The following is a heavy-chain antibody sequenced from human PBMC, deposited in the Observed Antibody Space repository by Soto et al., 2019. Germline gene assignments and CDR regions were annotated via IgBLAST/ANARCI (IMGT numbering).Heavy chain of an antibody. CDR2: IFSNGEK. Sequence: QVTLKESGPVLVKPTETLTLTCTVSGFSLNNARMGVTWIRQPPGKALEWLAHIFSNGEKTYSTSLKNIRTISKDTSKSLVVLTMTNMDPVDTATYYCARIHPRMITFRGVIVFDFWGQGTLVSVSS. V-gene: IGHV2-26*01. J-gene: IGHJ4*02. D-gene: IGHD3-16*02. CDR3: ARIHPRMITFRGVIVFDF. CDR1: GFSLNNARMG.